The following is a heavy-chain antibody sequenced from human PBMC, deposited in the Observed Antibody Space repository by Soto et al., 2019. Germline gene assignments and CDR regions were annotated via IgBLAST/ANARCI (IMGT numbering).Heavy chain of an antibody. D-gene: IGHD4-17*01. V-gene: IGHV4-34*01. CDR3: ARANDYGDSKLDY. CDR2: INHSGST. Sequence: SETLSLTCAVYGGSFSGYYWSWIRQPPGKGLEWIGEINHSGSTNYNPSLKSRVTISVDMSKNQFSLKLSSVTAADTAVYYCARANDYGDSKLDYWGQGTLVTVSS. CDR1: GGSFSGYY. J-gene: IGHJ4*02.